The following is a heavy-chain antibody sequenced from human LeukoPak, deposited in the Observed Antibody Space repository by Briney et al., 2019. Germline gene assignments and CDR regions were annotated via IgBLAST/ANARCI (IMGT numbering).Heavy chain of an antibody. CDR1: GGSISSSSYY. V-gene: IGHV4-39*07. CDR2: IYYSGST. Sequence: PSETLSLTCTVSGGSISSSSYYWGWIRQPPGKGLEWIGSIYYSGSTYYNPSLKSRVTISVDTSKNQFSLKLSSVTAADTAVYYCARASYSSGWSPFDYWGQGTLVTVSS. D-gene: IGHD6-19*01. J-gene: IGHJ4*02. CDR3: ARASYSSGWSPFDY.